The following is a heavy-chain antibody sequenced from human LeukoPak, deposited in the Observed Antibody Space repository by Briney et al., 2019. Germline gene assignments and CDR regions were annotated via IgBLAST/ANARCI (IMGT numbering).Heavy chain of an antibody. CDR3: ARYSVALDY. D-gene: IGHD6-19*01. V-gene: IGHV3-33*01. J-gene: IGHJ4*02. CDR1: GFTFSSYG. Sequence: PGRSLRLSCAASGFTFSSYGMHWVRQAPGKGLEWMAVIYHDGTNKDYTDSVKGRFTISRDNSKNTLYLQMNSLRAGDTAVYYCARYSVALDYWGQGTLVTVSS. CDR2: IYHDGTNK.